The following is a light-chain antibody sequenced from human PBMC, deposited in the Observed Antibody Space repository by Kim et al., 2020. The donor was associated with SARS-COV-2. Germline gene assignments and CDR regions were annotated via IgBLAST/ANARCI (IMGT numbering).Light chain of an antibody. CDR2: DAS. Sequence: SLSPGDRATPSCRASQSVSSYLAWYQQKPGQAPRLLIYDASNRATGIPARFSGSGSGTDFTLTISSLEPEDFAVYYCQQRSNWPTFGGGTKVDIK. V-gene: IGKV3-11*01. CDR3: QQRSNWPT. CDR1: QSVSSY. J-gene: IGKJ4*01.